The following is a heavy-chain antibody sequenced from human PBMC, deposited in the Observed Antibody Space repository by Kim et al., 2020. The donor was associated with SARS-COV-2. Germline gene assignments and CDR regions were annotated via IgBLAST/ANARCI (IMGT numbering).Heavy chain of an antibody. CDR3: AKGPKLWFRELSSYGMDV. Sequence: GGSLRLSCAASGFTFSSYGMHWVRQAPGKGLEWVAVIWYDGSNKYYADSVKGRFTISRDNSKNTLYLQMNSLRAEDTAVYYCAKGPKLWFRELSSYGMDVWGQGTTVTVSS. V-gene: IGHV3-33*06. D-gene: IGHD3-10*01. CDR1: GFTFSSYG. CDR2: IWYDGSNK. J-gene: IGHJ6*02.